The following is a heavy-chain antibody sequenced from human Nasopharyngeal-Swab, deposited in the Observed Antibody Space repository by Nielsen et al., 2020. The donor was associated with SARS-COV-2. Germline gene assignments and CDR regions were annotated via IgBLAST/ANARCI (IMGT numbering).Heavy chain of an antibody. J-gene: IGHJ6*02. D-gene: IGHD3-16*01. Sequence: WIRQPPGKGLEWIGEINHSGSTNYNPSLKSRVTISVDTSKNQFSLKLSSVTAADTAVYYCARVTGDRDVWGQGTTVTVS. CDR2: INHSGST. V-gene: IGHV4-34*01. CDR3: ARVTGDRDV.